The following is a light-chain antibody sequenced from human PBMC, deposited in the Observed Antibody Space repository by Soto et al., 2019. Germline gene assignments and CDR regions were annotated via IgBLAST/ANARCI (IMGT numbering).Light chain of an antibody. CDR1: SSDIGDSNY. CDR3: SSFRSSSTSYV. CDR2: DVS. J-gene: IGLJ1*01. V-gene: IGLV2-14*03. Sequence: QSVLAQPASVSGSPGQSITISCTGTSSDIGDSNYVSWYQQHPGKAPKLVIYDVSNRLSGVSNRFSGSKSANTASLTISGLQAEDEADYYCSSFRSSSTSYVFGTGTKVTVL.